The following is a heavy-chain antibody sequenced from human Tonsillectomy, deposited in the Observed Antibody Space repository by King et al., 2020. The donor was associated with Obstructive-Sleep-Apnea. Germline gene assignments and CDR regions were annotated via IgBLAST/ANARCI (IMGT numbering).Heavy chain of an antibody. CDR1: GFTFSSYA. CDR2: ISYDESNK. V-gene: IGHV3-30*04. D-gene: IGHD3-22*01. J-gene: IGHJ4*02. CDR3: ARDYWDYDSSGYYTYFDD. Sequence: VQLVESGGGVVQPGRSLRLSCAASGFTFSSYALHWVRQAPGKGLEWVAVISYDESNKYYADSVKGRFTISRDSSKNMLYLQMNSLRAEDTAVYYCARDYWDYDSSGYYTYFDDWGQGTLVTVSS.